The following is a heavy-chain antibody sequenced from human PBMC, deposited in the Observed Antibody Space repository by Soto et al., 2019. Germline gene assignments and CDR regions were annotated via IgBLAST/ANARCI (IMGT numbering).Heavy chain of an antibody. Sequence: QVHVQESGPGLVKPAETLSLTCAVSGDSISSYSWNWIRQTAGRGLEWIGRVSPSGHTQYRSSFETRVTVSVGMSTNRFFLELRSVTAADAAVYYCARKSGENGSYEAYWGPGTQVTVSS. J-gene: IGHJ4*02. CDR3: ARKSGENGSYEAY. CDR2: VSPSGHT. D-gene: IGHD1-26*01. CDR1: GDSISSYS. V-gene: IGHV4-4*07.